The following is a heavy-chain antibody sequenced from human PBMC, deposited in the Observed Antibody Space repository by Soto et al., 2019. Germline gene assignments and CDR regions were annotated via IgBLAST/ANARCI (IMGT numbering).Heavy chain of an antibody. CDR1: GFTFSIYW. CDR2: INSDGSTT. V-gene: IGHV3-74*01. Sequence: GGSLRLSCAASGFTFSIYWMHWVRQVPGKGLVWVSRINSDGSTTTYADSVKGRFTISRDNAKNTVYLQMNSLRAEDTAVYYCTRDLTGLVFDYWGQGTLVTVS. J-gene: IGHJ4*02. CDR3: TRDLTGLVFDY. D-gene: IGHD3-16*01.